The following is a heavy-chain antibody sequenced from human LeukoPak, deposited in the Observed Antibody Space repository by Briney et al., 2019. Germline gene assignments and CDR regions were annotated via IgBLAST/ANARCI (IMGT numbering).Heavy chain of an antibody. V-gene: IGHV4-38-2*02. Sequence: KPSETLSLTCTVSGYSISSGYYWGWIRQPPGKGLEWIGSIYHSGSTYYNPSLKSRVTISVDTSKNQFSLKLSSVTAADTAVYYCARVYGDYVRLFDYWGQGTLVTVSS. CDR3: ARVYGDYVRLFDY. D-gene: IGHD4-17*01. J-gene: IGHJ4*02. CDR2: IYHSGST. CDR1: GYSISSGYY.